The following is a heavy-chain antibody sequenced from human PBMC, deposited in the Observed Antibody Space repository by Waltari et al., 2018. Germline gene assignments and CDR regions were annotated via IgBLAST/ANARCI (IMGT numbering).Heavy chain of an antibody. Sequence: QVQLQESGPGLVKPSETLSLTCTVSGYSTSSCYYWGWIRQPPGKGLEWIGSIYHSGSTYYNPSLKSRVTISVDTSKNQFSLKLSSVTAADTAVYYCARALYWGSGSYLVAFDIWGQGTMVTVSS. CDR1: GYSTSSCYY. D-gene: IGHD3-10*01. J-gene: IGHJ3*02. V-gene: IGHV4-38-2*02. CDR2: IYHSGST. CDR3: ARALYWGSGSYLVAFDI.